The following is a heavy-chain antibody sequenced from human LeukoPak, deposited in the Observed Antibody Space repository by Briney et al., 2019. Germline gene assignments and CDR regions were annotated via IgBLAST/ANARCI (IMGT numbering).Heavy chain of an antibody. J-gene: IGHJ5*02. V-gene: IGHV3-74*01. CDR2: INSDGSGT. CDR3: AREVVGATGSNWFDP. CDR1: GFTFSSYW. Sequence: GGSLSLSCAAPGFTFSSYWMHWVRQAPGKGLVWVSRINSDGSGTTYADSVKGRFTISRDNAKNTLYLQMNSLRAEDTAVYFCAREVVGATGSNWFDPWGQGTLVTVSS. D-gene: IGHD1-26*01.